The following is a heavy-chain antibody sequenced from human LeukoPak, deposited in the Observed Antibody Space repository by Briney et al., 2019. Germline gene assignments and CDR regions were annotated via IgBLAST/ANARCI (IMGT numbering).Heavy chain of an antibody. D-gene: IGHD3-10*01. CDR3: ARGGWDYYGSALFDY. V-gene: IGHV3-33*01. CDR1: GFTFSSYG. Sequence: PGGSLRLSCAASGFTFSSYGMHWVRQAPGKGLEWVAVIWYDGSNKYYADSVKGRFTISRDNSKNTPYLQMNSLRAEDTAVYYCARGGWDYYGSALFDYWGQGTLVTVSS. CDR2: IWYDGSNK. J-gene: IGHJ4*02.